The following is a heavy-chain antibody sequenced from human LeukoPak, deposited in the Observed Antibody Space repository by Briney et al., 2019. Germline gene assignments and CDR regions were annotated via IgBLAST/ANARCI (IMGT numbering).Heavy chain of an antibody. V-gene: IGHV1-69*01. J-gene: IGHJ4*02. CDR3: ARGTDYGDPFDY. CDR1: GGTFSSYA. Sequence: GSSVKVSCKASGGTFSSYAISWVRQAPGQGLEWMGGIIPIFGTASYAQKFQGRVTITADESTSTAYMELSSLRSEDTAVYYCARGTDYGDPFDYWGQGTLVTVSS. D-gene: IGHD4-17*01. CDR2: IIPIFGTA.